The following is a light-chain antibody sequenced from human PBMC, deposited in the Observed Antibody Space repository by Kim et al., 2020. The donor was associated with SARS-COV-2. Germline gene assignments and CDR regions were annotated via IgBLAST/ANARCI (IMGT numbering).Light chain of an antibody. Sequence: QAGLTQPPSVSKALRQTATLTCSGNSNNVGNEGAAWLQQHQGHPPKLLSYRNNDRPSGISERFSASRSGNAPSLTITGLQPEDEADYYCSAWDSSLSAWVFGGGTQLTVL. CDR3: SAWDSSLSAWV. CDR2: RNN. CDR1: SNNVGNEG. J-gene: IGLJ3*02. V-gene: IGLV10-54*01.